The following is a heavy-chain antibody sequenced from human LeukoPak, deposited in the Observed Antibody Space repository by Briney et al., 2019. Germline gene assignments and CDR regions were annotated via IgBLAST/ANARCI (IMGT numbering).Heavy chain of an antibody. CDR2: ISYDGSNK. D-gene: IGHD2-2*02. J-gene: IGHJ4*02. CDR3: AKDPLVPAAIFSWYFDY. Sequence: PGRSLRLSCAASGFTFSSYAMHWVRQAPGKGLEWVAVISYDGSNKYYADSVKGRFTISRDNSKNTLYLQMNSLRAEDTAVYYCAKDPLVPAAIFSWYFDYWGQGTLVTVSS. CDR1: GFTFSSYA. V-gene: IGHV3-30-3*01.